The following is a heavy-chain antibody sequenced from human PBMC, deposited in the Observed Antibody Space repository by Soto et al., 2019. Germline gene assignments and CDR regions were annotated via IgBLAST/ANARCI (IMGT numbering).Heavy chain of an antibody. D-gene: IGHD2-15*01. J-gene: IGHJ4*02. CDR1: GGSISSYY. CDR2: IYYSGST. V-gene: IGHV4-59*01. Sequence: SETLSLTCTVSGGSISSYYWSWIRQPPGKGLEWIGYIYYSGSTNYNPSLKSRVTISVDTSKNQFSLKLSSVTAADTAVYYCARGGLYCSGGSCYYYFDYWGQGTLVTVSS. CDR3: ARGGLYCSGGSCYYYFDY.